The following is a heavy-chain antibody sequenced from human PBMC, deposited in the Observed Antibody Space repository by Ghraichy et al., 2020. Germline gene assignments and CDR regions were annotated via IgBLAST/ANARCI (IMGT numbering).Heavy chain of an antibody. Sequence: SETLSLTCTVSGGSISSYYWSWIRQPPGKGLEWIGYIYTSGSTNYNPSLKSRVTISVDTSKNQFSLKLSSVTAADTAVYYCARHVVDRVDFWSGYYINWFDPWGQGTLVTVSS. CDR2: IYTSGST. CDR1: GGSISSYY. CDR3: ARHVVDRVDFWSGYYINWFDP. J-gene: IGHJ5*02. V-gene: IGHV4-4*09. D-gene: IGHD3-3*01.